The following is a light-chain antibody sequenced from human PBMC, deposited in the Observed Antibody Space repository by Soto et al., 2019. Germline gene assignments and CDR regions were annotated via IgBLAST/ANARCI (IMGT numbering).Light chain of an antibody. CDR3: QQYNNWPPT. V-gene: IGKV3-15*01. CDR2: GAS. Sequence: EIVMPQSHATLSVSPGERATLSCRASQSVISDFSWYQQKPGQAPRLLIYGASSRATGIPARFSGSGSGTEFTLTISSLQSEDFAVYYCQQYNNWPPTFGPGTKVDIK. CDR1: QSVISD. J-gene: IGKJ3*01.